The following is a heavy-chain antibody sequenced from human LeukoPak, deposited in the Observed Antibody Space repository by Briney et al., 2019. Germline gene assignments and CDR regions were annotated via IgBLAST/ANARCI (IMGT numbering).Heavy chain of an antibody. J-gene: IGHJ4*02. CDR2: ISGSGGST. Sequence: PGGSLRLSCAASGFTFSSYSMNWVRQAPGKGLEWVSAISGSGGSTYYADSVKGRFTISRDNSKNTLYLQMNSLRAEDTAVYYCAKDSETDYYDSSGPRTFDYWGQGTLVTVSS. V-gene: IGHV3-23*01. CDR1: GFTFSSYS. CDR3: AKDSETDYYDSSGPRTFDY. D-gene: IGHD3-22*01.